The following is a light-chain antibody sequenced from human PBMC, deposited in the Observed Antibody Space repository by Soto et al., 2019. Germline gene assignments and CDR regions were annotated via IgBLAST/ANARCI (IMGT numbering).Light chain of an antibody. CDR2: EVN. CDR1: SSDVGGYNY. Sequence: QSALTQPASVSGSPGQSITISCTGTSSDVGGYNYVSWYQQPPGKAPKLMIYEVNNRPSGVSNRFSGSKSGNTASLTISGLQAEDEADYYCSSYTSRSTLVFGGGTKLTVL. CDR3: SSYTSRSTLV. J-gene: IGLJ2*01. V-gene: IGLV2-14*01.